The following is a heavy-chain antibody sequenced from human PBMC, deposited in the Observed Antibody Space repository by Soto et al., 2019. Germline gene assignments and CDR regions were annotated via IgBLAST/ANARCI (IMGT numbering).Heavy chain of an antibody. V-gene: IGHV4-30-2*01. Sequence: SETLCLTCAVSGGSISSGGYSLSWLRQPPGKGLEWIWYIFPSWSTYYNPSLKSRVTISVDGSKNHFSLELSSVTAADTAMYYCARQEGRITMVRGVIYYYYYGMDVWGQGTTVTVSS. CDR2: IFPSWST. J-gene: IGHJ6*02. D-gene: IGHD3-10*01. CDR3: ARQEGRITMVRGVIYYYYYGMDV. CDR1: GGSISSGGYS.